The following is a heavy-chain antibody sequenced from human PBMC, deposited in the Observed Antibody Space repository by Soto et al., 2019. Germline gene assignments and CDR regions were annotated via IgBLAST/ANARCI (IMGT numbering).Heavy chain of an antibody. V-gene: IGHV1-8*01. CDR3: ARATYYDFWSGRNYYYYYYMDG. D-gene: IGHD3-3*01. J-gene: IGHJ6*03. Sequence: ASVKVSCKASGYTFTSYDINWVRQATGQGLEWMGWMNPNSGNTGYAQKFQGRVTMTRNTSISTAYMELSSLRSEDTAVYYCARATYYDFWSGRNYYYYYYMDGWGKGTTVNVAS. CDR2: MNPNSGNT. CDR1: GYTFTSYD.